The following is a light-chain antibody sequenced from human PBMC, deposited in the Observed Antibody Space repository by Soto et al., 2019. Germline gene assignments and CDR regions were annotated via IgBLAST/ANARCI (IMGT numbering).Light chain of an antibody. CDR3: QHYNNWPFT. Sequence: EIVMTQSPATLSVSPGERATLSCRASQAVSSNLAWYQQKPGQAPRLLIYAASTRAAGIPDRFSGSGSGTEFTLTITSMQSEDFAVYYCQHYNNWPFTFGPGTKVDI. J-gene: IGKJ3*01. V-gene: IGKV3-15*01. CDR2: AAS. CDR1: QAVSSN.